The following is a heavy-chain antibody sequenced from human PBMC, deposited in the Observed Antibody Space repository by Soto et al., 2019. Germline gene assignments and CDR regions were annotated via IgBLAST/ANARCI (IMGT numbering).Heavy chain of an antibody. D-gene: IGHD3-10*01. J-gene: IGHJ4*02. CDR1: GFTFSSYG. CDR3: ARDQSITMVRGVIITYYFDY. Sequence: QVQLVESGGGVVQPGRSLRLSCAASGFTFSSYGMHWVRQAPGKGLEWVAVIWCDGSNKYYADSVKGRFTISRDNSKNTLYLQMNSLRAEDTAVYYCARDQSITMVRGVIITYYFDYWGQGTLVTVSS. CDR2: IWCDGSNK. V-gene: IGHV3-33*01.